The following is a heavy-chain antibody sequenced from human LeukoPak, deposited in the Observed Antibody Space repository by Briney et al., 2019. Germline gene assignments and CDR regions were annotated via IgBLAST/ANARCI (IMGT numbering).Heavy chain of an antibody. Sequence: SETLSLTCTVSGGSINSYYWSWIRQPPGKGLECIGYIHYTGSTNYNPSLKSRVTISVDTSKNQFSLKLTSVTAADTAVYYCARHSDTYGDRGPGYWGQGTLVTVSS. CDR2: IHYTGST. J-gene: IGHJ4*02. V-gene: IGHV4-59*08. CDR3: ARHSDTYGDRGPGY. CDR1: GGSINSYY. D-gene: IGHD5-18*01.